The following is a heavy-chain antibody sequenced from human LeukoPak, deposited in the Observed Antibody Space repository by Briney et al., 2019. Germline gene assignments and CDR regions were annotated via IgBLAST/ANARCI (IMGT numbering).Heavy chain of an antibody. CDR3: AKEIAAAGFYYFYYGMDV. V-gene: IGHV3-23*01. J-gene: IGHJ6*02. CDR1: GFTFASYA. Sequence: PGGSLRLSCAAAGFTFASYAMSWVRQAPGKGLGWVSAISGSGSSTYYADSVKGRFTISRDTSKTTLYLQMNSLRAQDTAVYYCAKEIAAAGFYYFYYGMDVWGQGTTVTVSS. CDR2: ISGSGSST. D-gene: IGHD6-13*01.